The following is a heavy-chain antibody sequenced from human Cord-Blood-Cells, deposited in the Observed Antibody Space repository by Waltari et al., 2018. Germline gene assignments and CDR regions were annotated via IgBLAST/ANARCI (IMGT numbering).Heavy chain of an antibody. Sequence: QVQLQQWGAGLLKPSETLSLTCAVYGGSFSGYYWSWIRQPPGKGLEWIGGINHSGSTNYNPSLKSRVTISVDTSKNQFSLKLSSVTAADTAVYYCAGDIVVVPAAIRYNWFDPWGQGTLVTVSS. V-gene: IGHV4-34*01. CDR3: AGDIVVVPAAIRYNWFDP. CDR2: INHSGST. CDR1: GGSFSGYY. D-gene: IGHD2-2*02. J-gene: IGHJ5*02.